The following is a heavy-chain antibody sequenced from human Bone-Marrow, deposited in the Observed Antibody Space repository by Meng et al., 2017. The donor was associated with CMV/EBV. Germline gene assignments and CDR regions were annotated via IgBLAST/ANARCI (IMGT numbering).Heavy chain of an antibody. CDR2: ISSSGSTI. V-gene: IGHV3-11*01. CDR1: GFTFSDYY. Sequence: GESLKISCAASGFTFSDYYMSWIRQAPGKGLEWVSYISSSGSTIYYADSVKGRFTISRDNAKNPLYLQMNSLRAEDTAVYYCARGSAVRGVIVYYYGMDVWGQGTTVTVSS. D-gene: IGHD3-10*01. J-gene: IGHJ6*02. CDR3: ARGSAVRGVIVYYYGMDV.